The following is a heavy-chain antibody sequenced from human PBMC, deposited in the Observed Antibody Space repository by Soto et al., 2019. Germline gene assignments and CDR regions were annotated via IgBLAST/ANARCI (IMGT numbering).Heavy chain of an antibody. CDR3: ARGPPDQGIAARPSPYYGMEV. J-gene: IGHJ6*02. CDR1: GGTFSSYA. V-gene: IGHV1-69*12. D-gene: IGHD6-6*01. CDR2: IIPIFGTA. Sequence: QVQLVQSGAEVKKPGSSVKVSCKASGGTFSSYAISWVRQAPGQGLEWMGGIIPIFGTANYAQKFQGRVTITADESTRPAYMELSSLRSEDTAGYYCARGPPDQGIAARPSPYYGMEVWGQGTTVTVSS.